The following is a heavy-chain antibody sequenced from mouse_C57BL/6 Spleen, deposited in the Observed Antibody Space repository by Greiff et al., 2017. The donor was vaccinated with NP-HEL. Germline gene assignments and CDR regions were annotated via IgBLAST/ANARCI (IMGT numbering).Heavy chain of an antibody. CDR3: ARQRLRRGYAMDY. Sequence: VQLKESGGGLVKPGGSLKLSCAASGFTFSDYGMHWVRQAPEKGLEWVAYISSGSSTIYYADTVKGRFTISRDNAKNTLFLQMTSLRSEDTAMYYCARQRLRRGYAMDYWGQGTSVTVSS. CDR1: GFTFSDYG. J-gene: IGHJ4*01. D-gene: IGHD2-4*01. CDR2: ISSGSSTI. V-gene: IGHV5-17*01.